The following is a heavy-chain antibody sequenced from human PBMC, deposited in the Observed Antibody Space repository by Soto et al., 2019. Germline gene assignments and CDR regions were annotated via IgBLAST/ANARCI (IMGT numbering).Heavy chain of an antibody. CDR1: GFTFSSYW. V-gene: IGHV3-7*01. J-gene: IGHJ6*02. D-gene: IGHD6-13*01. Sequence: EVQLVESGGGLVQPGGSLRLSCAASGFTFSSYWMSWVRQAPVKGLEWVGNIKQDGSEKNYVDFMEGRFTISRDNAENSLEQQRNSRRAEDTAGYDGARIASAGRGWDVWGQGTTVVVSS. CDR3: ARIASAGRGWDV. CDR2: IKQDGSEK.